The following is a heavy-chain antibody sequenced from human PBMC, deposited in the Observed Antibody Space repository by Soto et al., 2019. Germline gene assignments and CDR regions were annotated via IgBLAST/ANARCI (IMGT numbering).Heavy chain of an antibody. CDR2: IYYSGST. CDR3: AALPHCGDPKAGF. CDR1: GGSIRSSNYY. J-gene: IGHJ4*02. V-gene: IGHV4-39*01. Sequence: QLQLQESGPGLVKPSETLSLTCTVSGGSIRSSNYYWGWIRQPPGKGLEWIGSIYYSGSTCYNSSLTSRGPISVDLARNQFSLKLTSVTPADPAVYYCAALPHCGDPKAGFWGQGTLVTVSS. D-gene: IGHD4-17*01.